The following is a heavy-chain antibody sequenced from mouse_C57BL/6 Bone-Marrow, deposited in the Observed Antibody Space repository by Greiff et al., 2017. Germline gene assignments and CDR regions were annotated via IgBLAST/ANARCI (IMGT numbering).Heavy chain of an antibody. CDR2: INPSTGGT. J-gene: IGHJ3*01. Sequence: VQLQQSGPELVKPGASVKISCKASGYSFTGYYMNWVKQSPEKSLEWIGEINPSTGGTTYNQKFKAKATLTVDKSSSTAYMQLKSLTSEDSAVYYCARFLLPYGYTWFAYWGQGTLVTVSA. D-gene: IGHD2-14*01. CDR1: GYSFTGYY. CDR3: ARFLLPYGYTWFAY. V-gene: IGHV1-42*01.